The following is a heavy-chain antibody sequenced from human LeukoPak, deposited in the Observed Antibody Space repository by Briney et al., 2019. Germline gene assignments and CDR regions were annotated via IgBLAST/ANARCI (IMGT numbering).Heavy chain of an antibody. CDR2: IYYSGST. J-gene: IGHJ4*02. V-gene: IGHV4-31*02. CDR3: ARVHFSSSPYFDY. Sequence: SETLSLTCTVSGGSISSGGYYWSWLRQHPGKGLQWIGYIYYSGSTYYNPSLKSRLTISVDTSKNQFSLTLSSVTAADTAVYYCARVHFSSSPYFDYWGQGTLVTVSS. CDR1: GGSISSGGYY. D-gene: IGHD6-6*01.